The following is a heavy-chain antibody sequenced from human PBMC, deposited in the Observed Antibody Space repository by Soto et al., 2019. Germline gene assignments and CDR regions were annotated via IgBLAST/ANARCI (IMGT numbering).Heavy chain of an antibody. Sequence: QVQLQESGPGLVKPSQSLSLTCTVSGDSFSSGAHYWSWIRPPPGKGLKWIGYIYYSGTTYSRPSLQSRVTKAVDTSKNQCAVKLHSVPAADTAVYYCARGAYSDSSSYFDSGGQGTLVPVSS. V-gene: IGHV4-30-4*01. CDR3: ARGAYSDSSSYFDS. CDR1: GDSFSSGAHY. D-gene: IGHD6-6*01. CDR2: IYYSGTT. J-gene: IGHJ4*02.